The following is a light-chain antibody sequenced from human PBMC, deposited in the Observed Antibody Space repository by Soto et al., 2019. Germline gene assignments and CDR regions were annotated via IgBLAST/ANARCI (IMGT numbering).Light chain of an antibody. Sequence: DIQMTQSPSSLSASVGDTVTITCRASRTIDPYLNWYQQKPGKAPKLLIYGASGLQSGVPSRFSGSGSGTDFSLTICSLQPEDFATYYCQQSYDILGHTFGGGTKVEIK. J-gene: IGKJ4*01. CDR3: QQSYDILGHT. CDR2: GAS. V-gene: IGKV1-39*01. CDR1: RTIDPY.